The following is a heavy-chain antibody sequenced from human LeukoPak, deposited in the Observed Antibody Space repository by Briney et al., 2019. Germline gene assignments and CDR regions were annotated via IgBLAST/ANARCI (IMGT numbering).Heavy chain of an antibody. Sequence: GGSLRLSCAASGFTFSSYAMAWIRQAPGKGLEWVSTVANSGSSTYYADSVKGRFTISRDNSKNTLFLQMNSLRAGDTAVYYCAKEDYGGNSKTFDIWGQGTMVTVSP. D-gene: IGHD4-23*01. CDR3: AKEDYGGNSKTFDI. CDR2: VANSGSST. V-gene: IGHV3-23*01. J-gene: IGHJ3*02. CDR1: GFTFSSYA.